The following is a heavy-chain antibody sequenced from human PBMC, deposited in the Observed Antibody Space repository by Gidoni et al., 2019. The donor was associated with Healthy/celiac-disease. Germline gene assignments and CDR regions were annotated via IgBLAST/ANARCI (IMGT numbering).Heavy chain of an antibody. D-gene: IGHD2-2*01. CDR2: NNPSGGST. V-gene: IGHV1-46*01. Sequence: QVQLVQSGAEVKKPGASVKVSCKASGYTFTSYYMHWVRQAPGQGLEWMGINNPSGGSTSYAQKFQGRVTMTRDTSTSTVYMELSSLRSEDTAVYYCATTTRGYYFDYWGQGTLVTVSS. J-gene: IGHJ4*02. CDR1: GYTFTSYY. CDR3: ATTTRGYYFDY.